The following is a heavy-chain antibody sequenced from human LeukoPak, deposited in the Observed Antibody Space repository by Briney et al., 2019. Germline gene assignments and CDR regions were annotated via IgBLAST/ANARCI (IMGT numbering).Heavy chain of an antibody. CDR3: ATETGNFYFYS. CDR1: GYTLTELS. J-gene: IGHJ4*02. CDR2: FDPEDDEV. D-gene: IGHD1-7*01. V-gene: IGHV1-24*01. Sequence: VSVKVSCKVSGYTLTELSMHWVRQAPGKGLEWMGGFDPEDDEVIYAQRFQGRVTMTEDASTDTAYMELRSLRSEDTAVYYCATETGNFYFYSWGQGTLSPSPQ.